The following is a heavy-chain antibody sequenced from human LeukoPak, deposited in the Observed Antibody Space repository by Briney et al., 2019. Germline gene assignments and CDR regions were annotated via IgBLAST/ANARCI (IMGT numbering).Heavy chain of an antibody. Sequence: GGSLRLSCAASGFTFSSYWMSWVRQAPGKGLEWVANIKQDGSEKYYVDSVKGRFTISRDNSKNTLYLQMNSLRAEDTAVYYCAKDLSRSSLYYYYMDVWGKGTTVTISS. D-gene: IGHD2-15*01. V-gene: IGHV3-7*01. CDR3: AKDLSRSSLYYYYMDV. J-gene: IGHJ6*03. CDR2: IKQDGSEK. CDR1: GFTFSSYW.